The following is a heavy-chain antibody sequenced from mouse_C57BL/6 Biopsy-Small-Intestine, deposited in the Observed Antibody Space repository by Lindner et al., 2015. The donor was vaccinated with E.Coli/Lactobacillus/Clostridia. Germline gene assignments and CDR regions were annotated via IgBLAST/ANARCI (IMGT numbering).Heavy chain of an antibody. D-gene: IGHD2-5*01. J-gene: IGHJ2*01. CDR1: GYTFTTYP. CDR2: FHPYNDDT. Sequence: VQLQESGAELVNPGASVKMSCKASGYTFTTYPIEWMKQNHGKSLEWIGNFHPYNDDTNYNENFKGKATLTVEKSSSTVYLELSRLTSDDSAVYYCTRGSNYGDYFDYWGQGTTLTVSS. V-gene: IGHV1-47*01. CDR3: TRGSNYGDYFDY.